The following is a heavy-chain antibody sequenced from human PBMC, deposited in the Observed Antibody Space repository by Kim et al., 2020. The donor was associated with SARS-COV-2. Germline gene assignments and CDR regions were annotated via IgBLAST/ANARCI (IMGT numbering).Heavy chain of an antibody. CDR1: GGPFSGYY. D-gene: IGHD6-6*01. V-gene: IGHV4-34*01. CDR3: PWRGGARLRNCIAT. Sequence: SETLSLTCAVSGGPFSGYYWSWLRQRPGQGLEWIGEINPSENTNYKPCLKSRHTISVDTCKNQFSVELSWVAAADQAAYYCPWRGGARLRNCIATWGQG. CDR2: INPSENT. J-gene: IGHJ4*02.